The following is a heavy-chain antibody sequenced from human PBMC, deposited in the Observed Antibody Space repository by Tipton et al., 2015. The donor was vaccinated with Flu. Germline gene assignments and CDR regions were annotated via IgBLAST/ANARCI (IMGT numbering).Heavy chain of an antibody. CDR1: GGSISSYY. CDR3: ARDKDDWNAPVDYFYYYGMDV. CDR2: IYYTGNT. D-gene: IGHD1-1*01. Sequence: TLSLTCTVSGGSISSYYWNWIRQSPGKGLEWIGNIYYTGNTKYNPLFKSRVTISVDTSMNQFSLRLTSVTPADTGVYYCARDKDDWNAPVDYFYYYGMDVWGQGP. V-gene: IGHV4-59*12. J-gene: IGHJ6*02.